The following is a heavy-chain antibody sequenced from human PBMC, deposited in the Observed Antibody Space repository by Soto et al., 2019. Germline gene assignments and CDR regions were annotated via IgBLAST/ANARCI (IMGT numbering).Heavy chain of an antibody. V-gene: IGHV1-69*06. CDR1: EDTFRNYA. Sequence: QVELVQSGAEVKKPGSSVKVSCQASEDTFRNYAISWVRQAPGQGLEWMGGIIPIFGTTYALKFRGRVTMTRDTSTSTVYMELTNLRSEDTAVYYCARAAGRFGELYWFDPWGQGTLVTVSS. J-gene: IGHJ5*02. CDR3: ARAAGRFGELYWFDP. CDR2: IIPIFGT. D-gene: IGHD3-10*01.